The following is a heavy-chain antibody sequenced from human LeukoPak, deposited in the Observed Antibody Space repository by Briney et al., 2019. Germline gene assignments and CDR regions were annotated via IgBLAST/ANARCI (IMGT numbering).Heavy chain of an antibody. J-gene: IGHJ4*02. V-gene: IGHV3-23*01. CDR3: VKDYATIAAAANPLFDY. Sequence: GGSLRLSCAASGFTFSSYAVTWVRQAPGKGLERVASITGSGDTTFYADSVKGRFTISRDNSKNTLYLQMHSLRAEDTAVYYCVKDYATIAAAANPLFDYWGQGALVTVPS. CDR1: GFTFSSYA. D-gene: IGHD6-13*01. CDR2: ITGSGDTT.